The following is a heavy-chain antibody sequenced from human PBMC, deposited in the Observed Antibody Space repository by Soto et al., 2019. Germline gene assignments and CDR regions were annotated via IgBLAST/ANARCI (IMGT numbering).Heavy chain of an antibody. CDR2: IYHTGST. CDR3: ARYSLSGRRWSKFDY. D-gene: IGHD1-26*01. CDR1: VVTVSSDAYY. Sequence: SETLSLTCTVSVVTVSSDAYYWSWIRQRPGKGLEWIGNIYHTGSTFYTPSLKSRVVISLDASTNQFSLRLSSVTAADTAVYFCARYSLSGRRWSKFDYWGQGTLVTVSS. J-gene: IGHJ4*02. V-gene: IGHV4-31*03.